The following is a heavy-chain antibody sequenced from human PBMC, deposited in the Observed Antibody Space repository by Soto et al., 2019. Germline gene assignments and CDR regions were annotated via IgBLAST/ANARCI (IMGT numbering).Heavy chain of an antibody. V-gene: IGHV3-30*03. CDR3: ARERGDYGGKYYYYYGMDV. CDR1: GFTFSSYG. D-gene: IGHD4-17*01. J-gene: IGHJ6*02. CDR2: LSHDGSNK. Sequence: PGGSLRLSCAASGFTFSSYGMHWVRQAPGKGLEWVAVLSHDGSNKYYADSVKGRFTISRDNSKNTLYLQMNSLRAEDTAVYYCARERGDYGGKYYYYYGMDVWGQGTTVTVSS.